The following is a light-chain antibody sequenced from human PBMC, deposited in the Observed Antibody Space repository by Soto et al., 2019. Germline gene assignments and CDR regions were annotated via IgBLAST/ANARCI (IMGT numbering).Light chain of an antibody. Sequence: DIQMTQSPSTLSASVGDRVTITCRASQSISSWLAWYQQKPGKAPKLLIDDASSLESGVPSRFSGSGSGTEFTLTIRSLQPDDFATYYGQQYNSYSLTFGQGTKVEIK. CDR3: QQYNSYSLT. V-gene: IGKV1-5*01. CDR1: QSISSW. J-gene: IGKJ1*01. CDR2: DAS.